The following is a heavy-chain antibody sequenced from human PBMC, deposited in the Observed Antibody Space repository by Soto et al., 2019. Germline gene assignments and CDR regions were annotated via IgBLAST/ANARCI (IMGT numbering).Heavy chain of an antibody. J-gene: IGHJ5*02. CDR3: ARDQTSRLWSYGWFDP. Sequence: ASVKVSCKASGYAFTGYYMHGVRQAPGQGLEWMGWINPNSGGTNYAQKFQGRVTMTRDTSISTAYMELSRLRSDDTAVYYCARDQTSRLWSYGWFDPWGQGTLVTVSS. CDR2: INPNSGGT. D-gene: IGHD5-18*01. CDR1: GYAFTGYY. V-gene: IGHV1-2*02.